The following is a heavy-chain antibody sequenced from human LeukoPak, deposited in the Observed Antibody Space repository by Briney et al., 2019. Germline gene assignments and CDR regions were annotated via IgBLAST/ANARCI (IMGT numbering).Heavy chain of an antibody. CDR1: GSSTSTYY. J-gene: IGHJ4*02. D-gene: IGHD6-13*01. Sequence: SETLSPTCTVSGSSTSTYYWSWIRQPPGKGLGWVGYIYYSGSTNYDPSLKSRVTISVDTSKNQFSLKLSSVTGADTAVFYCARGGIAAADFDYWGQGTLVTVSS. CDR2: IYYSGST. CDR3: ARGGIAAADFDY. V-gene: IGHV4-59*01.